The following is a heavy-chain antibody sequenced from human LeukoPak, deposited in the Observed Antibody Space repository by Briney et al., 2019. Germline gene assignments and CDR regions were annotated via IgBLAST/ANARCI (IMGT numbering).Heavy chain of an antibody. CDR3: ARDGGIRAVGHDAFDI. CDR2: ISAYNGNT. CDR1: GYTFTSYG. D-gene: IGHD6-19*01. V-gene: IGHV1-18*04. Sequence: ASVTVSCTASGYTFTSYGISWVRQAPGPGLEWMGWISAYNGNTNYAQKLQGRVTMTTATSTSTAYMELRSLRSDDTAVYYCARDGGIRAVGHDAFDIWGQGTMVTVSS. J-gene: IGHJ3*02.